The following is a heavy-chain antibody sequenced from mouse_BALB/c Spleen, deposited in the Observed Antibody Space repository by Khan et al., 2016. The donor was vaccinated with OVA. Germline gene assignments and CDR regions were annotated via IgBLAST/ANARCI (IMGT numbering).Heavy chain of an antibody. CDR3: ADRLAGWFAY. V-gene: IGHV5-6*01. J-gene: IGHJ3*01. CDR1: GFTFSSYS. D-gene: IGHD2-14*01. CDR2: ISSGGDYT. Sequence: EVELVESGGDLAKPGGSLKLSCAASGFTFSSYSMSWVRKTPDKRLEWVASISSGGDYTYYQHRVKGRFTISRDNAKTTPYLQLSDLKSEDTAMDYCADRLAGWFAYWGQGTLVTVSA.